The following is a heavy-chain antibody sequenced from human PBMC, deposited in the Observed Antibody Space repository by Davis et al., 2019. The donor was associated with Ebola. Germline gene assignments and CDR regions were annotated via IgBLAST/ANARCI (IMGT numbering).Heavy chain of an antibody. CDR3: ARDYVY. CDR2: IYHSGIT. J-gene: IGHJ1*01. D-gene: IGHD2-8*01. CDR1: GYSINRGFT. Sequence: SETLSLTCTVSGYSINRGFTWGWIRQPPGKGLEWIGSIYHSGITNYSPSKNQFSLRLKSVTAADTAMFYCARDYVYWGQGILVTVSS. V-gene: IGHV4-38-2*02.